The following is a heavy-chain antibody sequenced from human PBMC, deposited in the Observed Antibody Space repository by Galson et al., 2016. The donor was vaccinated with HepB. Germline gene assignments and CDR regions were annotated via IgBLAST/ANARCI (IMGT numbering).Heavy chain of an antibody. CDR3: VRDLRRYCTSVSCPRFDH. Sequence: SVKVSCKASGYSFSGYGISWVRQAPGQGPEWIGWISGSNGVTKYAHKFQGRVAVTTDTSTGTTYMEMRSLRSDDSAVYYCVRDLRRYCTSVSCPRFDHWGQGALITVSS. CDR1: GYSFSGYG. D-gene: IGHD2-2*01. J-gene: IGHJ4*02. CDR2: ISGSNGVT. V-gene: IGHV1-18*04.